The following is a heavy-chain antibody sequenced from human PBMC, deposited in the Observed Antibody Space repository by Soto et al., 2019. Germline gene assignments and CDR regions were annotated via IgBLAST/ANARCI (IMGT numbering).Heavy chain of an antibody. V-gene: IGHV4-34*01. D-gene: IGHD4-17*01. Sequence: SETLSLTCAVYGGSFSGYYWSWIRQPPGKGLEWIGEINHSGSTNYNPSLKSRVTISVDTSKNQFSLKLSSVTAADTAVYYCARSRDYGGIQYWGQGTLVTVSS. CDR3: ARSRDYGGIQY. CDR1: GGSFSGYY. J-gene: IGHJ4*02. CDR2: INHSGST.